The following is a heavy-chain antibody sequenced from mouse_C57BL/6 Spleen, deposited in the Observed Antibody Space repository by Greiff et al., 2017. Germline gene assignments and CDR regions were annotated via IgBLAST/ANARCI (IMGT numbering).Heavy chain of an antibody. V-gene: IGHV1-7*01. D-gene: IGHD1-1*01. Sequence: QVQLQQSGAELAKPGASVKLSCKASGYTFTSSWMHWVKQRPGQGLEWIGYINPSSGYTKYNQKLKDKATLTADKSSSPAYMQLGSLTYEDSAVYYCARPYYGSSFLYAMDYWGQGTSVTVSS. CDR2: INPSSGYT. CDR1: GYTFTSSW. J-gene: IGHJ4*01. CDR3: ARPYYGSSFLYAMDY.